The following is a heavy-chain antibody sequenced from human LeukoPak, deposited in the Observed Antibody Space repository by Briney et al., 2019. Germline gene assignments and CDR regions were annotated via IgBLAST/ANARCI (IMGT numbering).Heavy chain of an antibody. CDR1: GYDFTDYP. Sequence: ASVKVSCKASGYDFTDYPIQWVRQAPGQRLEWMGWVNTGNGHTRYSPKFQGRVTIVRDTSASTAYMDLGSLTSEDTALYYCARGQWVGTTQAYYLQYWGQGTLVAVSS. CDR2: VNTGNGHT. V-gene: IGHV1-3*04. J-gene: IGHJ4*02. CDR3: ARGQWVGTTQAYYLQY. D-gene: IGHD1-26*01.